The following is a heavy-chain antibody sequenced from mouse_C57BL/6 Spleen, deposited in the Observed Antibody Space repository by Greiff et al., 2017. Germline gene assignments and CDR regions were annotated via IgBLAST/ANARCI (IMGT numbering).Heavy chain of an antibody. J-gene: IGHJ1*03. CDR1: GYAFTNYL. CDR3: AREDGVISDV. Sequence: QVQLQQSGAELVRPGTSVKVSCKASGYAFTNYLIEWVKQRPGPGLEWIGVINPGSGGTNYNEKFKGKATLTADKSSSTDYMQLSSLTSEDSAVYFCAREDGVISDVWGTGTTVTVSS. CDR2: INPGSGGT. D-gene: IGHD1-1*01. V-gene: IGHV1-54*01.